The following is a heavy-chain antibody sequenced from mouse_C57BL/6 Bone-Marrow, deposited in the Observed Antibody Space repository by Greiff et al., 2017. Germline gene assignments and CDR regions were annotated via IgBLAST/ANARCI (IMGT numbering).Heavy chain of an antibody. Sequence: VQLQQSGAELVKPGASVKISCKASGYAFSSYWMNWVKQRPGKGLAWIGQIYPGDGDTNYNGKFKGKATLTADKSSSTAYMQLSSLTSEDSAVYCCARGATVVASGYFDYWGQGTTLTVSS. J-gene: IGHJ2*01. D-gene: IGHD1-1*01. CDR1: GYAFSSYW. V-gene: IGHV1-80*01. CDR3: ARGATVVASGYFDY. CDR2: IYPGDGDT.